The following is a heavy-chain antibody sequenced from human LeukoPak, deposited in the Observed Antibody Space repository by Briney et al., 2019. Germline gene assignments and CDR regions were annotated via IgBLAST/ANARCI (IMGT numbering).Heavy chain of an antibody. Sequence: ASVKVSCKASGYTFTSYDINWVRQATGQGLEWMGWMNPNSGNTGYAQKFQGRVTMTTDTSTSTAYMELRSLRSDDTAVYYCARRCSSSSWYAVYYYYYMDVWGKGTTVTVSS. CDR1: GYTFTSYD. CDR3: ARRCSSSSWYAVYYYYYMDV. D-gene: IGHD6-13*01. V-gene: IGHV1-8*01. CDR2: MNPNSGNT. J-gene: IGHJ6*03.